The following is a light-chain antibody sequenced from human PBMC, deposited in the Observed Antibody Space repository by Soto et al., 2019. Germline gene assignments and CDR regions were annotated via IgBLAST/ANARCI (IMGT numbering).Light chain of an antibody. CDR3: QQCKPLPLP. V-gene: IGKV1D-8*03. J-gene: IGKJ5*01. Sequence: VICSTLSPSLRSASKGGRVTIRCRMSQGISSYLNWYQQKPGKAPNLLIYDAKTLQSGVPSRFSGSGYGTDFTLTITRLQPEDVGIYYCQQCKPLPLPFGQGTRLAIK. CDR1: QGISSY. CDR2: DAK.